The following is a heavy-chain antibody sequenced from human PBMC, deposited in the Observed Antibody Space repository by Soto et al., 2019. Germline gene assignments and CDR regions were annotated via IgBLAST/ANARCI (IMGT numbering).Heavy chain of an antibody. J-gene: IGHJ4*02. CDR1: GGSFSGYY. CDR3: ERVDDY. Sequence: SETLSLTCAVYGGSFSGYYWGWIRQPPGKGLEWIGEINSRGSTKYNPSLKSRVTISVDTSKNQFSLNLRAVTAADTAVYYCERVDDYWGQGTLVTVSS. V-gene: IGHV4-34*01. CDR2: INSRGST.